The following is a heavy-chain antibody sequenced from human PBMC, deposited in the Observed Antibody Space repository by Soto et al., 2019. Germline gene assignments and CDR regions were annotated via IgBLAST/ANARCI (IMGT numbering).Heavy chain of an antibody. CDR1: GYSFTSYW. J-gene: IGHJ5*02. Sequence: PGESLKISCKGSGYSFTSYWISWVRQMPGKGLEWMGRIDPSDSYTNYSPSFQGHVTISADKSISTAYLQWSSLKASDTAMYYCARRHSSSSAFDPWGRGTLVTVSS. V-gene: IGHV5-10-1*01. CDR3: ARRHSSSSAFDP. CDR2: IDPSDSYT. D-gene: IGHD6-13*01.